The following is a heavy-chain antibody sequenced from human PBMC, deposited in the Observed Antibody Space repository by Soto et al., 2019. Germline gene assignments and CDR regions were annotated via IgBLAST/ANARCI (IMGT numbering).Heavy chain of an antibody. CDR1: GFTFRTYW. J-gene: IGHJ6*02. CDR2: IKQDGSET. V-gene: IGHV3-7*01. Sequence: QLVESGGGLVQPGGSLRLSCRASGFTFRTYWMSWVRQVPGKGLEWVANIKQDGSETTYLPSVKGRFTVSRDNTKNSLDLQMHSLRAEDTAVYDCTREVYVERQRQFYYHGMDAWGQGTTVIVSS. CDR3: TREVYVERQRQFYYHGMDA. D-gene: IGHD1-1*01.